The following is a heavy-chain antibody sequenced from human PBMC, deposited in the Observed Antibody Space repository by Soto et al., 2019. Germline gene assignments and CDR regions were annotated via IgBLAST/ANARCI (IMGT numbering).Heavy chain of an antibody. CDR1: GFTFSDYY. D-gene: IGHD2-15*01. J-gene: IGHJ4*02. Sequence: QVQLVESGGGLVKPGGSLRLSCAASGFTFSDYYMSWIRQAPGKGLEWVSYISSSSSYTNYADSVKGRFTISRDNAKNSLYLQMNSPRAEDTAVYYCARERYCSGGSCYSSYFDYWGQGTLVTVSS. CDR2: ISSSSSYT. CDR3: ARERYCSGGSCYSSYFDY. V-gene: IGHV3-11*06.